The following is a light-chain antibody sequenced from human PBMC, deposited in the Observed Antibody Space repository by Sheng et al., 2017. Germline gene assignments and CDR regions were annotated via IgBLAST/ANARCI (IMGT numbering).Light chain of an antibody. CDR3: QAWDSSTGV. J-gene: IGLJ1*01. V-gene: IGLV2-8*01. CDR2: EVS. Sequence: QSAPTQPPSASGSPGQSVTISCTGTSSDVGGYNYVSWYQQHPGKAPKLMIYEVSKRPSGVPDRFSGSKSGNTASLTVSGLQAEDEADYYCQAWDSSTGVFGTGTKVTVL. CDR1: SSDVGGYNY.